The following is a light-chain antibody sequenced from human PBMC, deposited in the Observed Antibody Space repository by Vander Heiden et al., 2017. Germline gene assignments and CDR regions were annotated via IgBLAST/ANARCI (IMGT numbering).Light chain of an antibody. CDR1: QAISNY. J-gene: IGKJ3*01. V-gene: IGKV1-33*01. CDR2: DAS. CDR3: QQNYNVPLT. Sequence: DRVTITCQASQAISNYLNWYQQKPGKAPKVLIYDASNLDRGVPSRFSGSGSGTDFTLTISSLQPEDFATYYCQQNYNVPLTFGHGTKVDIK.